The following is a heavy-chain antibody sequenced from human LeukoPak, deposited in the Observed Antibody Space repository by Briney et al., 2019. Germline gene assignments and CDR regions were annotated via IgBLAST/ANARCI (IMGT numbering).Heavy chain of an antibody. CDR2: IIPILGIA. Sequence: ASVKVSCKASGGTFSSYAISWVRQAPGQGLEWMGRIIPILGIANYAQKFQGRVTITADKSTSTAYMELSRLRSDDTAVYYCARDNYYDSRGHFDYWGQGTLVTVSS. D-gene: IGHD3-22*01. CDR3: ARDNYYDSRGHFDY. CDR1: GGTFSSYA. V-gene: IGHV1-69*04. J-gene: IGHJ4*02.